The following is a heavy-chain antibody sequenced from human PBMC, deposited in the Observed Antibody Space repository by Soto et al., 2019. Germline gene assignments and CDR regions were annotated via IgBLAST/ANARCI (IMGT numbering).Heavy chain of an antibody. CDR2: INAGNGNT. CDR1: GYTFTSYA. CDR3: ARDKAAAGTLGYYYMDV. V-gene: IGHV1-3*01. J-gene: IGHJ6*03. Sequence: QVQLVQSGAEVKKPGASLKVSCKASGYTFTSYAMHWVRQAPGQSLDWMGWINAGNGNTKYSQKFQGRVTITRDTSASTAYMELSSLRSEDTAGYYCARDKAAAGTLGYYYMDVWGKGTTVTVSS. D-gene: IGHD6-13*01.